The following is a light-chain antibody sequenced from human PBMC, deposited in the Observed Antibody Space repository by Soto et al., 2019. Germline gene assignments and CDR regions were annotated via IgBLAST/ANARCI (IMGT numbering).Light chain of an antibody. J-gene: IGKJ1*01. Sequence: EIVLTQSPATLSLSPGERATLSCRASQSVNIYLAWYQQKPGQAPRLLIYDASNRATGIPARFSGSGSGTDFTLTISSLEPEDIAVYYCQQYYTTPWTFGQGTKVEIK. CDR2: DAS. V-gene: IGKV3-11*01. CDR3: QQYYTTPWT. CDR1: QSVNIY.